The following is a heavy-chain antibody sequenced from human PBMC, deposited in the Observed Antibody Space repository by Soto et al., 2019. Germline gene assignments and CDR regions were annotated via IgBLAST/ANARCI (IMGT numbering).Heavy chain of an antibody. CDR2: ISAYNGNT. J-gene: IGHJ4*02. CDR3: ARDEDYDFWSGYYWY. Sequence: ASVKVSCKASGFTFTSSAVQWVRQARGQRLEWIGWISAYNGNTNYAQKLQGRVTMTTDTSTSTAYMELRSLRSDDTAVYYCARDEDYDFWSGYYWYWGQGTLVTVSS. CDR1: GFTFTSSA. D-gene: IGHD3-3*01. V-gene: IGHV1-18*01.